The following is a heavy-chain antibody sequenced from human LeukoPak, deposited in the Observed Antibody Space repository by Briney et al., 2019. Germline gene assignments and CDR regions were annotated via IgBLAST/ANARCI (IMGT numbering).Heavy chain of an antibody. D-gene: IGHD5-12*01. CDR1: GGTVSSYA. CDR3: ARVINSGYDSRGWFDS. Sequence: SVKLSCKPSGGTVSSYAISWVRQAPGQGLEWMGGIIPIFGTANYAQKIQGRVTITADESTTTAYMELSSLRSEDTAVYYCARVINSGYDSRGWFDSWGQGTLVTVSS. J-gene: IGHJ5*01. V-gene: IGHV1-69*13. CDR2: IIPIFGTA.